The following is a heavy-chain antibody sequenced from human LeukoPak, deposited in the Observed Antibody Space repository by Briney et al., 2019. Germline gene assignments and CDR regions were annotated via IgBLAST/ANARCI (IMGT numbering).Heavy chain of an antibody. V-gene: IGHV4-4*02. CDR2: IYHSGST. CDR3: VRHLDGSSLFDS. CDR1: GGSISSSNW. D-gene: IGHD1-26*01. J-gene: IGHJ4*02. Sequence: SGTLSLTCAVSGGSISSSNWWSWVRQPPGKGLEWIGEIYHSGSTNYNPSLKSRVTISVDKSKNQFSLKMSSVTAADTAVYYCVRHLDGSSLFDSWGQGALDTVSS.